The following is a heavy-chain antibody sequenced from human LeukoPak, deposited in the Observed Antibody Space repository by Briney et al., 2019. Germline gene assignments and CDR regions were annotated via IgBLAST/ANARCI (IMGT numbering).Heavy chain of an antibody. J-gene: IGHJ4*02. V-gene: IGHV4-4*02. CDR3: ARDAAAGYSLAC. D-gene: IGHD6-13*01. CDR2: ISHSGSP. Sequence: PSETLSLTCTVSGGSISSGKWWSWVRQPPGKGLEWIGEISHSGSPNYNPSLKSRLTISVDLLKNQFSLDLRSVTAADTAVYYCARDAAAGYSLACWGQGTLVTVSS. CDR1: GGSISSGKW.